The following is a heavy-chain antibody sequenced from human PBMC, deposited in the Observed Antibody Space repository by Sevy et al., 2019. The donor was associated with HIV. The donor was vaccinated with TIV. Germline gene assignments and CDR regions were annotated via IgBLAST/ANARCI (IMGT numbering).Heavy chain of an antibody. CDR1: GGSFSGYY. V-gene: IGHV4-34*01. J-gene: IGHJ3*02. Sequence: SETLSLTCAVYGGSFSGYYWSWIRQPPGKGLEWIGEINHSGSTNYNPSLKSRITISVDTSKNQFSLKLSSVTAADTTVYYCARHCGSTSCSHAFDIWGQGTMVTVSS. CDR3: ARHCGSTSCSHAFDI. D-gene: IGHD2-2*01. CDR2: INHSGST.